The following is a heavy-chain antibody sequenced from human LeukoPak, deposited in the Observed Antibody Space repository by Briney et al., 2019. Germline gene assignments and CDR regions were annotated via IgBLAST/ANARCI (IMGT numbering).Heavy chain of an antibody. CDR2: ISAYNGNT. V-gene: IGHV1-18*01. J-gene: IGHJ6*02. CDR1: GYTFTSYG. Sequence: GASVKVSCKASGYTFTSYGISRVRQAPGQGLEWMGWISAYNGNTNYAQKLQGRVTMTTDTSTSTAYMELRSLRSDDTAVYYCARDLYRGPGPDYYYYCMDVWGQGTTVTVSS. D-gene: IGHD3-10*01. CDR3: ARDLYRGPGPDYYYYCMDV.